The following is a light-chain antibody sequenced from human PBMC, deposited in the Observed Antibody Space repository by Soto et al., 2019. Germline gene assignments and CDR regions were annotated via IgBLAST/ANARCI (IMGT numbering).Light chain of an antibody. Sequence: EIVLTQSPATLSLSPGERATLSCGASQSVSGSDLAWYQHKPGLAPRLLMYDASTRATGIPDRFSGSGSGTDFTLTISRLEPEDFAVYYCQQNGSPPYTFGQGTKLEIK. CDR3: QQNGSPPYT. J-gene: IGKJ2*01. V-gene: IGKV3D-20*01. CDR2: DAS. CDR1: QSVSGSD.